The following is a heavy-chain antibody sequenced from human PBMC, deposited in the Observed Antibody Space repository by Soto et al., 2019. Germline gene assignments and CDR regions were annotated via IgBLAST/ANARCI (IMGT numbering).Heavy chain of an antibody. J-gene: IGHJ4*02. CDR3: TTGIVVVPAAIDY. V-gene: IGHV3-15*01. CDR1: GFTFSNAW. D-gene: IGHD2-2*01. CDR2: IKSKTDGGTT. Sequence: PGGSLRLSCAASGFTFSNAWMSWVRQAPGKGLEWVGRIKSKTDGGTTDYAAPVKGRFTISRDDSRNTLYLQMNSLKTEDTAVYYCTTGIVVVPAAIDYWGQGTLVTVSS.